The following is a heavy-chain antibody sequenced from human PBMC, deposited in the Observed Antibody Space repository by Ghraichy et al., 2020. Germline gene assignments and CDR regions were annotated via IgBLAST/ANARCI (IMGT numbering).Heavy chain of an antibody. Sequence: GGSLRLSCAASGFTFSTYGMHWVRQAPGKGLEWVAVIWYDGSNKYYADSVKGRFTISRDDSKNTLFLQMNSLRAEDTAVYYCARADYSGSGTYWDFWGQGTLVTVSS. V-gene: IGHV3-33*01. D-gene: IGHD3-10*01. J-gene: IGHJ4*02. CDR1: GFTFSTYG. CDR3: ARADYSGSGTYWDF. CDR2: IWYDGSNK.